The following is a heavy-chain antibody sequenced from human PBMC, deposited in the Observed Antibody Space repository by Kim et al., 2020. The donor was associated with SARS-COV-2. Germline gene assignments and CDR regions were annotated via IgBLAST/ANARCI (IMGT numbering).Heavy chain of an antibody. D-gene: IGHD2-8*01. CDR1: GGSFSGYY. V-gene: IGHV4-34*01. Sequence: SETLSLTCAVYGGSFSGYYWSWIRQPPGKGLEWIGEINHSGSTNYNPSLKSRVTISVDTSKNQFSLKLSCVTAADTAVYYCARGRAQDCTNGVCPPSGRYFDVWGRGTLVTVSS. CDR3: ARGRAQDCTNGVCPPSGRYFDV. J-gene: IGHJ2*01. CDR2: INHSGST.